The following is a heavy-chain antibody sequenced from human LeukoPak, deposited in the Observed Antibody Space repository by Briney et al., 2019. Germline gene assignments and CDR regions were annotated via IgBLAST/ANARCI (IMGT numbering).Heavy chain of an antibody. CDR3: ARAKRGIAARHYYFDY. J-gene: IGHJ4*02. V-gene: IGHV1-8*01. CDR2: MNPNSGNT. CDR1: GYTFTSYD. D-gene: IGHD6-6*01. Sequence: ASVKVSCKASGYTFTSYDINWVRQATGQGLEWMGWMNPNSGNTGYAQKFQGRVTMTRNTSISTAYMELSSLRSEDTAVYYSARAKRGIAARHYYFDYWGQGTLVTVSS.